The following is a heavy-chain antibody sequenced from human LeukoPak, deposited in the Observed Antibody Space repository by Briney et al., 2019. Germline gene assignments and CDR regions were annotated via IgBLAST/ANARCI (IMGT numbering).Heavy chain of an antibody. CDR1: GGSISSYY. CDR3: ARALAAAGVDY. D-gene: IGHD6-13*01. J-gene: IGHJ4*02. V-gene: IGHV4-59*01. CDR2: IYYSGST. Sequence: SETLSLTCTVSGGSISSYYWSWIRQPPGKGLEWIGYIYYSGSTNYNPSLKSRVTISVDTSKNQFSLKPSSVTAADTAVYYCARALAAAGVDYWGQGTLVTVSS.